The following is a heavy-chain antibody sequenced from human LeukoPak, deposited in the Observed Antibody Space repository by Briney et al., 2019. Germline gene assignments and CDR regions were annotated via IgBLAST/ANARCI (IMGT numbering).Heavy chain of an antibody. D-gene: IGHD2-15*01. CDR3: ARHFRTGGRSTDAFDI. Sequence: SETLSLTCTVSGGSISSYYWSWIRQSPGKGLEWIGYIYSSGSTKYNPSLSGRVTISVDTSKNHFTLRLSSVTAPDTAVYYCARHFRTGGRSTDAFDIWGQGTLVTVSS. CDR2: IYSSGST. V-gene: IGHV4-59*08. CDR1: GGSISSYY. J-gene: IGHJ4*02.